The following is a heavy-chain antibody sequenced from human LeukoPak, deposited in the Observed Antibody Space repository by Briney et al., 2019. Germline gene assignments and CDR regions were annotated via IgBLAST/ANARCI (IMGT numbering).Heavy chain of an antibody. V-gene: IGHV4-39*02. D-gene: IGHD3-22*01. CDR1: GGSISSTSYY. J-gene: IGHJ4*02. CDR3: ARDAGDGSGYYYSNFDY. CDR2: IYYSGST. Sequence: SETLSLTCTVSGGSISSTSYYWGWIRQPPGKGLEWIASIYYSGSTHYNPSLKSRVTISVDTSKNQFSLYLRSVTAADTAVYYCARDAGDGSGYYYSNFDYWGQGTLVTVSS.